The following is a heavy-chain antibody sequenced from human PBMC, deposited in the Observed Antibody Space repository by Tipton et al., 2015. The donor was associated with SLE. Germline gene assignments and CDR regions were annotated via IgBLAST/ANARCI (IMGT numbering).Heavy chain of an antibody. D-gene: IGHD2-15*01. J-gene: IGHJ4*02. Sequence: QLVQSGAEVKKPGASVKVSCKASGYTFTSYGISWVRRAPGQGLEWMGWISAYNGNTNYAQKLQGRVTMATDTSTSTAYMELRSLRSDDTAVYYCARDSGGSVVVVAEKGDQFDCWGQGTLVTVSS. CDR2: ISAYNGNT. V-gene: IGHV1-18*01. CDR1: GYTFTSYG. CDR3: ARDSGGSVVVVAEKGDQFDC.